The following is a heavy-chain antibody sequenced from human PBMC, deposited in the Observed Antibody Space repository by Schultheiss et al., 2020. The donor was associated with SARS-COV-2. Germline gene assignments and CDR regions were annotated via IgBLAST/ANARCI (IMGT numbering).Heavy chain of an antibody. CDR3: ARLRYQLLPHAFDI. J-gene: IGHJ3*02. CDR1: GFTVSSNY. Sequence: GESLKISCAASGFTVSSNYMSWVRQAPGKGLEWVSAISGSGGSTYYADSVKGRFTISRDNAKNSLYLQMNSLRAEDTAVYYWARLRYQLLPHAFDIWGQGRRVTVAS. CDR2: ISGSGGST. V-gene: IGHV3-23*01. D-gene: IGHD2-2*01.